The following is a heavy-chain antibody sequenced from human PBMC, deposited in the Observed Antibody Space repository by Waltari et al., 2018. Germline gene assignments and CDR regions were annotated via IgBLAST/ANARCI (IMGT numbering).Heavy chain of an antibody. J-gene: IGHJ3*01. Sequence: QLQLQESGPGLVMPSETLSLTCGVSGGSITTNRHYWAWIRQAPGQGLEWVGTISYTGATYNSPPLTSRFTMSRDTSKSQWSLKLGSVTAADTAVYYCATYIGASIGTAAFDVWGRGTMVIVSS. CDR3: ATYIGASIGTAAFDV. D-gene: IGHD5-12*01. CDR2: ISYTGAT. V-gene: IGHV4-39*01. CDR1: GGSITTNRHY.